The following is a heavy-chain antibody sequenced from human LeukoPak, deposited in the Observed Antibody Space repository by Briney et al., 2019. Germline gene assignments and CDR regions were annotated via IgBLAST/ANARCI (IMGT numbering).Heavy chain of an antibody. D-gene: IGHD3-10*01. CDR1: GFSVSSNY. CDR2: LYSGGTT. Sequence: GGSLRLSCAASGFSVSSNYKSWVRQAPGKGLEWVSILYSGGTTYYADSVKGRFAISRDNSKNTLYLQMNSLRAEDTAVYYCARGYGSGSYGYWGQGTLVTVSS. CDR3: ARGYGSGSYGY. V-gene: IGHV3-66*01. J-gene: IGHJ4*02.